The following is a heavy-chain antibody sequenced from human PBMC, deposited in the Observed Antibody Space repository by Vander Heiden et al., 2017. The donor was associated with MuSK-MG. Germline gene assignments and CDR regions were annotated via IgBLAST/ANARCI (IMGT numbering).Heavy chain of an antibody. CDR1: GYTFTNYF. J-gene: IGHJ4*02. D-gene: IGHD4-17*01. CDR2: ISPTGGST. Sequence: GPEVKKPGASVTVSCKASGYTFTNYFIHWVRRAPGHGLEWMGIISPTGGSTTYAQRFQGRVTMTRDTSTSTVYMEVNSLRSEDTAVYYCARGTTVATLAVDYWGRGTLVTVSS. CDR3: ARGTTVATLAVDY. V-gene: IGHV1-46*01.